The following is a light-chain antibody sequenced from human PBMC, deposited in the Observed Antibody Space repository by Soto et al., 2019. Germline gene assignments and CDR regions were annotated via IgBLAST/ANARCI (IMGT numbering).Light chain of an antibody. CDR3: AAWDGSLSAVL. CDR2: LNN. CDR1: RSNIGTYT. J-gene: IGLJ2*01. V-gene: IGLV1-44*01. Sequence: QSVLTQSPSASGTPGQRVTISCSGSRSNIGTYTVNWYQQLPGTAPTLLIYLNNQRPSGVPNRFSASKSGTSASLAISGLQSEDEADYYCAAWDGSLSAVLVGGGTKVPVL.